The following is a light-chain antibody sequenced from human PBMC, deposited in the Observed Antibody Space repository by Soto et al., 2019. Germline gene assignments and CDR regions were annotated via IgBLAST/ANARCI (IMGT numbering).Light chain of an antibody. V-gene: IGKV3-20*01. CDR2: GAS. CDR1: QSVCSY. J-gene: IGKJ1*01. Sequence: ESVLTQSPATLCLSPGERSTLACRASQSVCSYLAWYQQTPGQAPRILIYGASTRETGIPDRFSGSGAGTECTLTISRLEPEDVSVYYCQQYDTSTRTFGQGTQVDIK. CDR3: QQYDTSTRT.